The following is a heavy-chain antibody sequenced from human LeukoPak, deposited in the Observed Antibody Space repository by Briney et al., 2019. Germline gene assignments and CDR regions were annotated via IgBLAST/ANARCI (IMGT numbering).Heavy chain of an antibody. CDR2: INPSGGST. CDR1: GYTSTSYY. D-gene: IGHD3-3*01. V-gene: IGHV1-46*03. Sequence: ASVKVSCKASGYTSTSYYMHWVRQAPGQGLEWMGIINPSGGSTSYAQKFQGRVTMTRDTSTSTVYMELSSLRSEDTAVYYCARGPLLWSGFPPGYDYWGQGTLVTVSS. CDR3: ARGPLLWSGFPPGYDY. J-gene: IGHJ4*02.